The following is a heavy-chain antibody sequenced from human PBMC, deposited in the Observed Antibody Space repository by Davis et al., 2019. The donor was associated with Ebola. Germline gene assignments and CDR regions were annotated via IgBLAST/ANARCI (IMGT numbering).Heavy chain of an antibody. CDR3: ARDGGYSGYEGFDY. Sequence: SETLSLTCAVYAGSFSDYYWNWIRQPPGKGLEWIGEINHSGSTNYNPSLKSRVTISVDKSKNQFSLKLSSVTAADTAVYYCARDGGYSGYEGFDYWGQGTLVTVSS. V-gene: IGHV4-34*01. D-gene: IGHD5-12*01. CDR2: INHSGST. CDR1: AGSFSDYY. J-gene: IGHJ4*02.